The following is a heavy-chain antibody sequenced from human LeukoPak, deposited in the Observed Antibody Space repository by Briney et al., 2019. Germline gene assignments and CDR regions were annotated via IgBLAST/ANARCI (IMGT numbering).Heavy chain of an antibody. CDR3: ARRQRLEWLRFKGGFDY. CDR2: IYHSGST. J-gene: IGHJ4*02. V-gene: IGHV4-30-2*01. D-gene: IGHD5-12*01. Sequence: SETLSLTCAVSGGSISSGGYSWSWIRQPPGKGLEWIGYIYHSGSTYYNPSLKSRVTISVDTSKNQFSLKLSSVTAADTAVYYCARRQRLEWLRFKGGFDYWGQGTLVTVSS. CDR1: GGSISSGGYS.